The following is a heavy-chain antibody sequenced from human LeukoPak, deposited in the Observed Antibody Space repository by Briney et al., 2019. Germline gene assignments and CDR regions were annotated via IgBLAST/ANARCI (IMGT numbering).Heavy chain of an antibody. V-gene: IGHV3-23*01. J-gene: IGHJ4*02. Sequence: GGSLRLSCAASGFTFSSYAMSCVLQAPGKGLEWLSAISGSGGSTYYADSVKGRFTISRDNSKNTLYLQMNSLRAEDTAVYYCAKDSRGYGDYVLVMWGFDYWGQGTLVTVSS. CDR3: AKDSRGYGDYVLVMWGFDY. CDR1: GFTFSSYA. CDR2: ISGSGGST. D-gene: IGHD4-17*01.